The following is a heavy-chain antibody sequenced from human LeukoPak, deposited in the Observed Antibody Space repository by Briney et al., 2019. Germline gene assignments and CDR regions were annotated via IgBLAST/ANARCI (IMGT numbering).Heavy chain of an antibody. CDR2: ITPIFGTA. CDR1: GGTFSSYA. J-gene: IGHJ4*02. V-gene: IGHV1-69*05. D-gene: IGHD4-17*01. CDR3: ARDLLRGGYGDYLNLDY. Sequence: SVKVSCKASGGTFSSYAISWVRQAPGQGLEWMGGITPIFGTANYAQKFQGRVTITTDESTSTAYMELSSLRSEDTAVYYCARDLLRGGYGDYLNLDYWGQGTLVTVSS.